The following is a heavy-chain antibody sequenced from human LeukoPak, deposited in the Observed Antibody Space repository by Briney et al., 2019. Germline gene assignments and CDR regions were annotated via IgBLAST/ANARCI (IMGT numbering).Heavy chain of an antibody. Sequence: PSETLSLTCTVSGDSISSSSYYWGRIRQPPGMGLEWIGNMYYSGSSHYNPSLKSRATISVDTSKNQFSLKLSSVTAADTAVYYCGRVVTGFDYYMDVWGKGPRSSSP. J-gene: IGHJ6*03. CDR3: GRVVTGFDYYMDV. CDR1: GDSISSSSYY. V-gene: IGHV4-39*01. CDR2: MYYSGSS. D-gene: IGHD1-14*01.